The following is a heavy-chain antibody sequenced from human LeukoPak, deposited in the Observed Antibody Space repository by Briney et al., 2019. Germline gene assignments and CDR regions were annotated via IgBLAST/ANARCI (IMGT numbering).Heavy chain of an antibody. V-gene: IGHV3-11*04. J-gene: IGHJ4*02. D-gene: IGHD6-13*01. CDR1: GFTFSDYY. CDR2: ISSSGSTI. Sequence: GGSLRLSCAASGFTFSDYYMSWIRQAPGEGLEWDSYISSSGSTIYYVDSVKGRFTISRDNAKNSLYLQMNSLRAEDTAVYYCGQTIAAAGTGYWGQGTLVTVSS. CDR3: GQTIAAAGTGY.